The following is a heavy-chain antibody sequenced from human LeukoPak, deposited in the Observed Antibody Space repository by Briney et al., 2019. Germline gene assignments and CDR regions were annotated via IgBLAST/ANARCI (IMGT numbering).Heavy chain of an antibody. CDR2: TSAYNGNT. V-gene: IGHV1-18*01. CDR1: GYTFTSYG. CDR3: ALQGGDARLTKLRGVVIHNFHF. Sequence: GASVKVSCKASGYTFTSYGISWVRQAPGQGLEWMGWTSAYNGNTNYAQKLQGRVTMTTDTSTSTAYMELRSLRSDDTAVYYCALQGGDARLTKLRGVVIHNFHFWGQGTLVTVSS. J-gene: IGHJ4*02. D-gene: IGHD3-10*01.